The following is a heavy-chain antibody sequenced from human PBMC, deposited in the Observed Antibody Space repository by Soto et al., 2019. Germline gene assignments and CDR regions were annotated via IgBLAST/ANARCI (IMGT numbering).Heavy chain of an antibody. V-gene: IGHV1-8*01. D-gene: IGHD1-20*01. CDR1: GYTLTSYD. CDR2: MNPNSGNT. J-gene: IGHJ3*02. CDR3: ARYTGITGTYAFDI. Sequence: ASVKVSCKASGYTLTSYDIDWVRQATGQGLEWMGWMNPNSGNTGYAQKFQGRVTMTRNTSISTAYMELSSLRSEDTAVYYCARYTGITGTYAFDIWGQGTMVTVSS.